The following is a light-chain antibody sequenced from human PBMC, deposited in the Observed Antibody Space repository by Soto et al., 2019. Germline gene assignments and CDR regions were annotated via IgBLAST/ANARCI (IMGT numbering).Light chain of an antibody. CDR2: EVS. CDR1: SSDIGSYNF. CDR3: SSYAGSNNFVL. J-gene: IGLJ2*01. V-gene: IGLV2-8*01. Sequence: QSALTQPPSASGSPGQSVTISCTGTSSDIGSYNFVSWYQRHPGKAPKFIIYEVSKRPSGVPDRFSGSKSGNTASLTGSGLQAEDEADYYCSSYAGSNNFVLFGGGTKLTVL.